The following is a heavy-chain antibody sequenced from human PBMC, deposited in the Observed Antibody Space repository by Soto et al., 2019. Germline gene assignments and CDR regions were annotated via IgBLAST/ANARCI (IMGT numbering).Heavy chain of an antibody. CDR3: ARAKYYYDSHTGGWFDP. V-gene: IGHV3-21*01. CDR2: ISSSSSYI. J-gene: IGHJ5*02. D-gene: IGHD3-22*01. Sequence: EVQLVESGGGLVKPGGSLRLSCAASGFTFSSYSMNWVRQAPGKGLEWVSSISSSSSYIYYADSVKGRFTIYRDNAKNSLYLQKNSHRAEDTAVYYCARAKYYYDSHTGGWFDPWGQGTLVTVSS. CDR1: GFTFSSYS.